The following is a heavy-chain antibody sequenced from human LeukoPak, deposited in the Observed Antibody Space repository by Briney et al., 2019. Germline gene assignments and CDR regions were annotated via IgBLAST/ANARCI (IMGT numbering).Heavy chain of an antibody. J-gene: IGHJ4*02. V-gene: IGHV4-34*01. Sequence: SETLSLTCAVYGGSFSGYYWSWIRQPPGKGLEWIGEINHSGSANYNPSLKSRVTISVDTSKNQFSLKLSSVTAADTAVYYCARGGYSYGHRRGFDYWGQGTLVTVSS. D-gene: IGHD5-18*01. CDR2: INHSGSA. CDR1: GGSFSGYY. CDR3: ARGGYSYGHRRGFDY.